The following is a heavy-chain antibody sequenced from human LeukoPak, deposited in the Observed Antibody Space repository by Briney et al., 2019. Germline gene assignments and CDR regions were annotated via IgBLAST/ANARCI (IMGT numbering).Heavy chain of an antibody. CDR3: AREIEYSGYFDF. CDR2: IHYSGST. Sequence: PSETLSLTCAVYGGSFSGYYWSWIRQPPGKGLEWIGYIHYSGSTNYNPSLKSRVTISEDTSKNQFSLKLTSVTAADTAVYYCAREIEYSGYFDFWGQGTLVTVSS. D-gene: IGHD2/OR15-2a*01. V-gene: IGHV4-59*01. CDR1: GGSFSGYY. J-gene: IGHJ4*02.